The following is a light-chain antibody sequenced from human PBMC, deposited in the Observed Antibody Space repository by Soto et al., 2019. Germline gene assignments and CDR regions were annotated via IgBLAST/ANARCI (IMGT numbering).Light chain of an antibody. CDR1: QSVSVY. V-gene: IGKV3D-15*01. CDR3: QQYDDWLRLT. J-gene: IGKJ4*01. Sequence: EIVLTQSPATLSLSPGERATLSCRASQSVSVYLAWYQQKPGQAPRLLIYGASSRATGIPARFSGSGSGTEFNLTISSLQSEDFAVYFCQQYDDWLRLTFGGGTKVDIK. CDR2: GAS.